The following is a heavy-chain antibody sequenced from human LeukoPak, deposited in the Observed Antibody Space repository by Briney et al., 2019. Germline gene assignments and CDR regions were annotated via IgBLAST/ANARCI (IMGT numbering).Heavy chain of an antibody. J-gene: IGHJ4*02. CDR2: ISYGGSNE. CDR3: SKEAWTISSPLDY. V-gene: IGHV3-30*18. D-gene: IGHD3-3*01. CDR1: GFTFSSYG. Sequence: GGSLRLSCAASGFTFSSYGMHWVRQAPGKGLEWVAVISYGGSNEYYADSVKGRFTISRDNSKNTLYLQMNSLRADDTAVYYCSKEAWTISSPLDYWGQGTLVTVSS.